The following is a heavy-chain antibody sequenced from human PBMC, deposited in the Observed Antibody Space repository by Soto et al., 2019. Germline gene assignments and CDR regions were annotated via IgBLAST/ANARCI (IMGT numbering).Heavy chain of an antibody. CDR2: ISSSSSYT. CDR1: GFTFSDYY. V-gene: IGHV3-11*05. J-gene: IGHJ4*02. CDR3: ARQRWLQSPFDY. D-gene: IGHD5-12*01. Sequence: QVQLVESGGGLVKPGGSLRLSCAASGFTFSDYYMSWIRQAPGKGLEWVSYISSSSSYTNYADSVKGRFTISRDNAKNSLYLQMNSLRAEDTAVYYCARQRWLQSPFDYWGQGTLVTVSS.